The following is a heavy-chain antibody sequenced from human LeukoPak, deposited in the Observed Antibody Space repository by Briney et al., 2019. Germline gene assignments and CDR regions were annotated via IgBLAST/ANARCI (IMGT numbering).Heavy chain of an antibody. V-gene: IGHV3-66*04. CDR3: ARQTCSRGSCYSHYYGMDV. J-gene: IGHJ6*02. Sequence: GGSLRLSCAASGFTISNNYMSWVHQAPGKGLEWVSVIYSGGTTHYADSVKGRFTISRDNSKNTLYLQMNSLRVEDTAVYYCARQTCSRGSCYSHYYGMDVWGQGTTVTVSS. CDR2: IYSGGTT. CDR1: GFTISNNY. D-gene: IGHD2-15*01.